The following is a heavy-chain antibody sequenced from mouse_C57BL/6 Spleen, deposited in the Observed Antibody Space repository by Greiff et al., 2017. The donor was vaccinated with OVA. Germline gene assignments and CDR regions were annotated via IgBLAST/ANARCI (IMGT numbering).Heavy chain of an antibody. CDR2: IDPSDSET. D-gene: IGHD1-1*01. J-gene: IGHJ3*01. Sequence: VQLQQPGAELVRPGSSVKLSCKASGYTFTSYWMHWVKPRPIQGLEWIGNIDPSDSETHYNQKFKDKATLTVDKSSSTAYMQLSSLTSEDSAVYYCAREGPITPCAYWGQGTLVTVSA. V-gene: IGHV1-52*01. CDR3: AREGPITPCAY. CDR1: GYTFTSYW.